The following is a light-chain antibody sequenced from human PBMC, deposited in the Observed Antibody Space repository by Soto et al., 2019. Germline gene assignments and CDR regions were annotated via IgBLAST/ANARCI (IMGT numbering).Light chain of an antibody. CDR2: EGS. CDR3: CSYAGSTTYV. J-gene: IGLJ7*01. V-gene: IGLV2-23*01. CDR1: SSDVGSHNL. Sequence: HSALTQPASVSGSPGQSITISCTGTSSDVGSHNLVSWYQQHPGKAPKLMIYEGSRRPSGVSNRFSGSKSGNTASLTVSGLQAEDEADYYCCSYAGSTTYVFGSGTQLTVL.